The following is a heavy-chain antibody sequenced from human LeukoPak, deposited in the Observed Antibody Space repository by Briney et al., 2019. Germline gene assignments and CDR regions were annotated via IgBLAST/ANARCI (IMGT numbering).Heavy chain of an antibody. Sequence: SEILSLTCTVSGGSISSGSYYWSWIRQPAGKGLEWIGRIYTSGSTNYNPSLKSRVTISVDTSKNQFSLKLNSVTAADTAVYYCARAPERDSSSSNYYYYMDIWGKGTTVTVSS. CDR1: GGSISSGSYY. J-gene: IGHJ6*03. CDR2: IYTSGST. D-gene: IGHD6-6*01. CDR3: ARAPERDSSSSNYYYYMDI. V-gene: IGHV4-61*02.